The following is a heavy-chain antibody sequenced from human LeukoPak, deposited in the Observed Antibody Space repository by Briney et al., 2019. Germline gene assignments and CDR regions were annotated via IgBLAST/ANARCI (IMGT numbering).Heavy chain of an antibody. J-gene: IGHJ1*01. V-gene: IGHV4-34*01. CDR1: GGSFSGYY. CDR2: INHSGST. CDR3: ASGYYYDSSGYSYFQH. Sequence: SETLSLTCAVYGGSFSGYYWSWIRQPPGKGLEWIGEINHSGSTNYNPSLKSRVTISVDTSKNQFSLKLSSVTAADTAVYYCASGYYYDSSGYSYFQHWGRAPWSPSPQ. D-gene: IGHD3-22*01.